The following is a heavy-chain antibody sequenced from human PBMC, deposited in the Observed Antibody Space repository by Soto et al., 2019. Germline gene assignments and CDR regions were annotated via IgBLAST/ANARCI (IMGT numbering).Heavy chain of an antibody. D-gene: IGHD3-22*01. CDR1: GFTFSSYA. CDR2: ISYDGSNK. J-gene: IGHJ5*02. V-gene: IGHV3-30-3*01. CDR3: ARVLEYYYDSSGPFGP. Sequence: QVQLVESGGGVVQPGRSLRLSCAASGFTFSSYAMHWVRQAPGKGLEWVAVISYDGSNKYYADSVKGRFTISRDNSKNTLYLQMNSLRAEDTAVYYCARVLEYYYDSSGPFGPWGQGTLVTVSS.